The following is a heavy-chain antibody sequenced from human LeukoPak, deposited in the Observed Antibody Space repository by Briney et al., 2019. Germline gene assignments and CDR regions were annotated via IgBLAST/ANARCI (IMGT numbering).Heavy chain of an antibody. V-gene: IGHV3-30-3*01. CDR3: ARAPWGVGATPPY. J-gene: IGHJ4*02. Sequence: PGGSLRLSCAASGSIFSTHSMFWVRQAPGKGLEWVAVISYDGSNKNYADSVKGRFTISRDNSKNTLYLQMDSLRTDDTAMYYCARAPWGVGATPPYWGQGTLVTVSS. D-gene: IGHD1-26*01. CDR2: ISYDGSNK. CDR1: GSIFSTHS.